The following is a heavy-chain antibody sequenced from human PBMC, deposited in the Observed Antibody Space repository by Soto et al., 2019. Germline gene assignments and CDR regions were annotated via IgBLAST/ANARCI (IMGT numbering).Heavy chain of an antibody. D-gene: IGHD3-10*01. CDR3: ARDLLSDSSYNWFDP. CDR2: ISAYNGNT. J-gene: IGHJ5*02. Sequence: QVQLVQSGAEVKKPGASVKVSCKASGYTFTSYGISWVRQAPGQGLEWMGWISAYNGNTNYAQKRQGRVTMTTDTSTSTAYMELRSLRSDDTAVYYCARDLLSDSSYNWFDPWGQGTLVTVSS. V-gene: IGHV1-18*01. CDR1: GYTFTSYG.